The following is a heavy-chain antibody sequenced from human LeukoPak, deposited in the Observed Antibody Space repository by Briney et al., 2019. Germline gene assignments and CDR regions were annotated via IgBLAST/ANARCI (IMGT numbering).Heavy chain of an antibody. CDR2: IKQDETEK. CDR1: GFTFSNFW. J-gene: IGHJ4*02. V-gene: IGHV3-7*03. D-gene: IGHD6-19*01. CDR3: AKVRAPSGWFNSDY. Sequence: GGSLRLSCTASGFTFSNFWMGWVRQAPGKGLEWVANIKQDETEKFYLGSVKGRFTISRDNAKNSLYLQMNSLRVEDTAAYYCAKVRAPSGWFNSDYWGQGTLVTVSS.